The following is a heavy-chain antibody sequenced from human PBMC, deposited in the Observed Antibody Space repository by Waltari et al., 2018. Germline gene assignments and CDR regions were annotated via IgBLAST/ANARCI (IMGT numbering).Heavy chain of an antibody. V-gene: IGHV1-2*06. D-gene: IGHD3-22*01. CDR2: ISPTTYVT. CDR3: VRVDHRATNYYYGFDH. J-gene: IGHJ4*02. CDR1: GYSFPGYY. Sequence: QVQLVQSGAEVKKPGASVKVSCEASGYSFPGYYIHWVRQAPGQGLEWMGRISPTTYVTDNAETFPGMSPLTTDTSINPAYMELTGLTSDDTAIFFCVRVDHRATNYYYGFDHWGQGTLVTVSS.